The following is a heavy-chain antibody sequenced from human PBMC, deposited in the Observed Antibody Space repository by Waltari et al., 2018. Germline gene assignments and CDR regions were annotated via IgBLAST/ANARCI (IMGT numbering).Heavy chain of an antibody. Sequence: QVQLVESGGGVVQPGRSLSLSCAASGFTFRSSALPWVPHPPGKGLEWVAVISYDGSNKYYADSVKGRFTISRDNSKNTLYLQMNSLRAEDTAVYYCARNGGRGVILYYYGMDVWGQGTTVTVSS. CDR3: ARNGGRGVILYYYGMDV. D-gene: IGHD3-10*01. V-gene: IGHV3-30*04. CDR2: ISYDGSNK. J-gene: IGHJ6*02. CDR1: GFTFRSSA.